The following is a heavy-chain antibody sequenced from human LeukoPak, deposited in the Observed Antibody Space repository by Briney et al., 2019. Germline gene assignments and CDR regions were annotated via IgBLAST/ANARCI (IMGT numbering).Heavy chain of an antibody. D-gene: IGHD6-19*01. J-gene: IGHJ3*02. CDR1: GYSFTSYW. CDR2: IYPGDSDT. Sequence: GETLKISCKGSGYSFTSYWIGWVRQMPGKGLEWMGIIYPGDSDTRYSPSFQGQVTISADKSISTAYLQWSSLKASDTAMYYCARQTRYSSGWYVVGAFDIWGQGTMVTVSS. CDR3: ARQTRYSSGWYVVGAFDI. V-gene: IGHV5-51*01.